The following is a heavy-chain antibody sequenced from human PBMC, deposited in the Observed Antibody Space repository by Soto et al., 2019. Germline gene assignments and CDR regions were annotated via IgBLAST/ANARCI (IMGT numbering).Heavy chain of an antibody. Sequence: QVQLVQSGAEVKKPGSSVKVSCKASGGTFSSYTISWVRQAPGQGLEWMGRIIPILGIANYAQKFQGRVTITADKSRSIPYIELSSLRSKDTAVYSCAFPLGGYSSYARGSGHRRFGGWFEPWGQGTLVTVSS. CDR3: AFPLGGYSSYARGSGHRRFGGWFEP. CDR2: IIPILGIA. V-gene: IGHV1-69*02. CDR1: GGTFSSYT. D-gene: IGHD5-12*01. J-gene: IGHJ5*02.